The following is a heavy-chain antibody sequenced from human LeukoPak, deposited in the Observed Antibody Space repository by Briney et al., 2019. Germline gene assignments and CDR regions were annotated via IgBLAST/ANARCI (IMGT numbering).Heavy chain of an antibody. CDR1: GFTFSIYS. CDR2: ISSSSSYI. Sequence: KPGGSLRLSCAASGFTFSIYSMNWVGQAPGKGPARVSSISSSSSYIYYADSVKGRFTISRDNAKNSLYLQMNSLRAEDTAVYYCAREKGYCSSTSCSNYWGQGTLVTVSS. CDR3: AREKGYCSSTSCSNY. D-gene: IGHD2-2*01. J-gene: IGHJ4*02. V-gene: IGHV3-21*01.